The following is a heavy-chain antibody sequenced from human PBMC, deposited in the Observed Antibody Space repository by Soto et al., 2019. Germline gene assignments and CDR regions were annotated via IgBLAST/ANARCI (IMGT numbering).Heavy chain of an antibody. J-gene: IGHJ4*02. D-gene: IGHD3-22*01. CDR1: GGSFSDSA. V-gene: IGHV1-69*01. CDR3: ARTPTYSRLGDH. Sequence: QVLLAQSGAEVRNPGSSMDVSCKASGGSFSDSAFSWVRQAPGQGLEWMGGIIPMFAATKYAQRFQGRVTITADASTRTVYLALSSLTSADSAVYYCARTPTYSRLGDHWGQGTLVTVAS. CDR2: IIPMFAAT.